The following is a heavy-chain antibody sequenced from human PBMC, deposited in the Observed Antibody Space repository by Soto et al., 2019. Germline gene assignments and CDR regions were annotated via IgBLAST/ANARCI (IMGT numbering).Heavy chain of an antibody. J-gene: IGHJ4*02. CDR3: ARHRPYSSSWNTFDY. V-gene: IGHV5-51*01. D-gene: IGHD2-2*01. CDR2: IYPPNSDT. Sequence: PGESLKISCKGSGYNFATYWIGWVRQTPGKGLEWIGIIYPPNSDTKYSPSFEGQVTISAEKSINTAYLQWSSLTASDTAVYYCARHRPYSSSWNTFDYWGQGTLVTVSS. CDR1: GYNFATYW.